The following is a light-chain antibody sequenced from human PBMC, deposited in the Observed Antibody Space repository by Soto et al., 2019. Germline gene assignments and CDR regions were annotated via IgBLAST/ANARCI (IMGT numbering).Light chain of an antibody. Sequence: VIWMTQSPSLLSASTGDIVTISCRASQGISSYLAWYQKKPGKAPKIMIYAASTLQSGVPSRFSGSGSGTDFTLTISCLQSEDFATYYCQQYYSYPRALGQGTKVDIK. CDR3: QQYYSYPRA. CDR1: QGISSY. J-gene: IGKJ1*01. V-gene: IGKV1D-8*01. CDR2: AAS.